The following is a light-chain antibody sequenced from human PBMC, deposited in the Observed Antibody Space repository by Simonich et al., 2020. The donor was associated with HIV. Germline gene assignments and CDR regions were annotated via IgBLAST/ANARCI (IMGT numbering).Light chain of an antibody. Sequence: DIQMTQSLSSLSASVGDRVTISCQASQDISNYLNWYQQKPGKAPKLLIYAASNFEAGVPSRFSGSGSGTDFTFTISSLQPEDIATYYCQQYDNLPWTFGQGTKVEIK. CDR1: QDISNY. V-gene: IGKV1-33*01. CDR3: QQYDNLPWT. J-gene: IGKJ1*01. CDR2: AAS.